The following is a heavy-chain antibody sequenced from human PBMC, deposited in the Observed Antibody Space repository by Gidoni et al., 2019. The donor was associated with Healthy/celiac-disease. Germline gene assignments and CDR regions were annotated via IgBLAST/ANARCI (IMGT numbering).Heavy chain of an antibody. CDR3: ARGRSLRLRPFDY. CDR2: INHSGST. Sequence: QVQLQQWGAGLLKPSETLSLTCAAYGGSFSGYYWRWSRQPPGTGLEWIGEINHSGSTNYNPSLKSRVTISVDTSKNQFSLKLSSVTAADTAVYYCARGRSLRLRPFDYWGQGTLVTVSS. D-gene: IGHD3-16*01. CDR1: GGSFSGYY. J-gene: IGHJ4*02. V-gene: IGHV4-34*01.